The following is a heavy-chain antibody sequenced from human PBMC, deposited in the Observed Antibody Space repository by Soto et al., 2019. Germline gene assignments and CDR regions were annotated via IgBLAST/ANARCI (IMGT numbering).Heavy chain of an antibody. Sequence: SETLSLTCTVSGGSISSYYWSWIRQPPGKGLEWIGYIYYSGSTNYNPSLKSRVTISVDTSKNQFSLKLTSVTAADTAVYYCERLAGYCSSNGCHGGYAMDVWGQGTTVTVSS. D-gene: IGHD2-2*01. J-gene: IGHJ6*02. CDR1: GGSISSYY. CDR3: ERLAGYCSSNGCHGGYAMDV. CDR2: IYYSGST. V-gene: IGHV4-59*08.